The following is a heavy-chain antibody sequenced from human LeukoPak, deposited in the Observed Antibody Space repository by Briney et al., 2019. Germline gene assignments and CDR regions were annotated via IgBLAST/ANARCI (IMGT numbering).Heavy chain of an antibody. J-gene: IGHJ6*02. CDR3: ARIVMTTVTPYYYYGMDV. D-gene: IGHD4-17*01. CDR2: TYYRSKWHS. Sequence: SQTLSLTCAISGDSVPSNSAAWNWIRQSPSRGLEWLGRTYYRSKWHSDYAASVKSRISINPDTSKNQFSLQLNSVTPEDTAVYYCARIVMTTVTPYYYYGMDVWGQGTTVTVSS. CDR1: GDSVPSNSAA. V-gene: IGHV6-1*01.